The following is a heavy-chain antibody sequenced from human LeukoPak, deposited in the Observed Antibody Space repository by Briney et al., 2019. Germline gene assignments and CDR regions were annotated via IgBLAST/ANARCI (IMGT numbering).Heavy chain of an antibody. CDR1: GYIFTSYE. J-gene: IGHJ6*03. D-gene: IGHD3-10*01. V-gene: IGHV1-2*02. CDR2: INPNSGGT. CDR3: ARGDTMVRGVYYYYYYLDV. Sequence: ASVKVSCKASGYIFTSYEIHWVRQAPGQGLEWMGWINPNSGGTNYAQKFQGRVTMTRDTSISTAYMELSRLRSDDTAVYYCARGDTMVRGVYYYYYYLDVWGKGTTVTVSS.